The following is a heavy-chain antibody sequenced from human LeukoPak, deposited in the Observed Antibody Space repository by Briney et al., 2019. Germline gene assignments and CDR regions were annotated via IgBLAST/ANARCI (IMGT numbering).Heavy chain of an antibody. CDR3: ARVRTGGYVDY. Sequence: SETLSLTCAVYGASFSAYYWCWIRQPPGKGLEWIGEINHSGGTNYNPSLKSRVTISVDTSKDHFSLTVNSVTVEDTAVYYCARVRTGGYVDYWGQGTLVTVSS. D-gene: IGHD2-8*02. J-gene: IGHJ4*02. CDR1: GASFSAYY. CDR2: INHSGGT. V-gene: IGHV4-34*01.